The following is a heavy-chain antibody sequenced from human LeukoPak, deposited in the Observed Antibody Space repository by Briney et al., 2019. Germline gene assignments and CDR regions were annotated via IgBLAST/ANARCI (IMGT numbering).Heavy chain of an antibody. CDR2: ISSSSSTI. CDR1: GFTFSNYW. Sequence: PGGSLRLSCAASGFTFSNYWMHWVRQAPGKGLEWVSYISSSSSTIYYADSVKGRFTISRDNAKNSLYLQMNSLRAEDTALYYCARADYDILTGYSDDAFDIWGQGTMVTVSS. V-gene: IGHV3-48*04. CDR3: ARADYDILTGYSDDAFDI. J-gene: IGHJ3*02. D-gene: IGHD3-9*01.